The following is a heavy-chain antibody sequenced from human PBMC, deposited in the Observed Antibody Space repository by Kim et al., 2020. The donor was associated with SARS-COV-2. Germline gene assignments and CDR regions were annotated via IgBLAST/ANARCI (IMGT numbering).Heavy chain of an antibody. V-gene: IGHV3-23*01. D-gene: IGHD6-19*01. J-gene: IGHJ4*02. CDR3: AKVRQWTYFDY. Sequence: IYYADSVKGRFTISRDNSKNTLYLQMNSLRVEDTAVYYCAKVRQWTYFDYWGQGTLVTVSS. CDR2: I.